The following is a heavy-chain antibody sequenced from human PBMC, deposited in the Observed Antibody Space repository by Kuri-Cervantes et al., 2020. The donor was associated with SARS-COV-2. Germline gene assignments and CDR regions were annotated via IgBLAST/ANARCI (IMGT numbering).Heavy chain of an antibody. CDR1: GGTFSSYT. CDR2: IIPILGIA. CDR3: AKDYNWTPARFDY. Sequence: SVKVSCKASGGTFSSYTISWVRQAPGQGLEWMGRIIPILGIANYAQKFQGRVTITADKSTSTAYMELSSLRSEDTAVYYCAKDYNWTPARFDYWGQGTLVTVSS. V-gene: IGHV1-69*04. J-gene: IGHJ4*02. D-gene: IGHD1-20*01.